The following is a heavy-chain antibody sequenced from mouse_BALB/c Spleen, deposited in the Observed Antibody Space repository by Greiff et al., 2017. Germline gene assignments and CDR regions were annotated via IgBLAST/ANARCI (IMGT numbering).Heavy chain of an antibody. CDR3: ANNWDWFAY. D-gene: IGHD4-1*01. Sequence: EVKLMESGGGLVQPGGSLKLSCAASGFTFSSYGMSWVRQTPDKRLELVATINSNGGSTYYPDSVKGRFTISRDNAKNTLYLQMSSLKSEDTAMYYCANNWDWFAYWGQGTLVTVSA. CDR2: INSNGGST. V-gene: IGHV5-6-3*01. J-gene: IGHJ3*01. CDR1: GFTFSSYG.